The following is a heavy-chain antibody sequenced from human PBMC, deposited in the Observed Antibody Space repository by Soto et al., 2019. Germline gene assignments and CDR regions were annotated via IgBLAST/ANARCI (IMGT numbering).Heavy chain of an antibody. CDR1: GYTFTGYY. D-gene: IGHD2-15*01. CDR3: ARGGNIVVVVAALRLDP. Sequence: ASVKVSCKASGYTFTGYYMHWVRQAPGQGLEWMGWINPNSGGTNYAQKFQGWVTMTRDTSISTAYMELSRLRSDDTAVYYCARGGNIVVVVAALRLDPWGQGTLVTVS. V-gene: IGHV1-2*04. J-gene: IGHJ5*02. CDR2: INPNSGGT.